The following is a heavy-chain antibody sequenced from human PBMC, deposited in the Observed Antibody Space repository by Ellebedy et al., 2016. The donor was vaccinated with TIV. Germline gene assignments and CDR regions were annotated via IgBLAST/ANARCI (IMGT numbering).Heavy chain of an antibody. CDR2: IKGKTDGATT. J-gene: IGHJ4*02. D-gene: IGHD3-10*01. V-gene: IGHV3-15*01. CDR1: GFTFNNAW. Sequence: GESLKIFCAASGFTFNNAWMSWVRQAPGKGLEWVGRIKGKTDGATTDYAAPVKGRFTISRDDSKNTLYVQLNSLKTEDTAVYYCTTRIRGVIPYWGQGTLVTVSS. CDR3: TTRIRGVIPY.